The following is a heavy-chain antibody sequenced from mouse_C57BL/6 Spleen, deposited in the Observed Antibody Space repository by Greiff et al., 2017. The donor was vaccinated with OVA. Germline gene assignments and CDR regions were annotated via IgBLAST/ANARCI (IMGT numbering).Heavy chain of an antibody. Sequence: VQLQQPGAELVKPGASVKLSCKASGYTFTSYWMHWVKQRPGLGLEWIGRIDPNSGGTKYNEKFKSKATLTVDKPSSTAYMQLSSLTSEDSAVYYCAREWLRHWYFDVWGTGTTVTVSS. V-gene: IGHV1-72*01. J-gene: IGHJ1*03. CDR2: IDPNSGGT. D-gene: IGHD2-2*01. CDR1: GYTFTSYW. CDR3: AREWLRHWYFDV.